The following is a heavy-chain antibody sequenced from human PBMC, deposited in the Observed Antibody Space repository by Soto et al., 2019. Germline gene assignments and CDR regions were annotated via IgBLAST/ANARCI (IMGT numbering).Heavy chain of an antibody. V-gene: IGHV4-59*01. CDR1: GGSISSYY. D-gene: IGHD5-12*01. CDR2: IYYSGST. J-gene: IGHJ4*02. Sequence: SETLSLTCTVSGGSISSYYWSRIRQPPGKGLEWIGYIYYSGSTNYNPSLKSRVTISVDTSKNQFSLKLSSVTAADTAVYYCARDVRGYSGYGFDHWGQGTLVTVSS. CDR3: ARDVRGYSGYGFDH.